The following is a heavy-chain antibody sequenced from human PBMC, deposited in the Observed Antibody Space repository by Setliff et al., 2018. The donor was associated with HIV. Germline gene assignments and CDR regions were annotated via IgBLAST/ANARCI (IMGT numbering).Heavy chain of an antibody. J-gene: IGHJ5*01. CDR3: AKRAVQDGTVTSSNWFES. CDR1: GGSISSSSYY. V-gene: IGHV4-39*01. Sequence: PSETLSLTCTVSGGSISSSSYYWGWIRQPPGKGLEWIGSIYYSGSTYYNPSLKSRVTISVDTSQNQFSLKLTSVTAADTAVYYCAKRAVQDGTVTSSNWFESWGQGTLVTVSS. D-gene: IGHD1-7*01. CDR2: IYYSGST.